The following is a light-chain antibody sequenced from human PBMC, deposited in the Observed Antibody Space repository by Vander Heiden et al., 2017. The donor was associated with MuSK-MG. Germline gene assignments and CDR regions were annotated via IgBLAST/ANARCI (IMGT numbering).Light chain of an antibody. CDR2: WAS. Sequence: DIVMTQSPDSLAVSLGARATINCKSSQSVLYSSNNKNYLAWYQQKPGQPPKLLIYWASTRESGVPDRFSGSGSGTDFTLTISSLQAEDVAVYYCQQYYSTPGCTFGQGTKLEIK. J-gene: IGKJ2*02. V-gene: IGKV4-1*01. CDR3: QQYYSTPGCT. CDR1: QSVLYSSNNKNY.